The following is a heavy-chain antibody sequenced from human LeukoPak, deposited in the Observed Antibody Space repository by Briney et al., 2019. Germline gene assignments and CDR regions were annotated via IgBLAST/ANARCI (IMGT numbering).Heavy chain of an antibody. J-gene: IGHJ2*01. D-gene: IGHD4-17*01. CDR2: ISSSSSTI. V-gene: IGHV3-48*01. CDR1: GFTFSSYS. CDR3: AKDHAVTTFWYFDL. Sequence: GGSLRLSCAASGFTFSSYSMNWVRQAPGKGLEWVSYISSSSSTIYYADSVKGRFTISRDNAKNSLYLQMNSLRAEDTALYYCAKDHAVTTFWYFDLWGRGTLVTVSS.